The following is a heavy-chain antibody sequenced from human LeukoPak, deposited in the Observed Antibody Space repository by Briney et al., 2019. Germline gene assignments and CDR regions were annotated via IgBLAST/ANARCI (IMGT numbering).Heavy chain of an antibody. V-gene: IGHV3-21*01. CDR1: GFTFSSYS. CDR3: ARDLSYYDILTGSNWFDP. CDR2: ISSSSSYI. J-gene: IGHJ5*02. D-gene: IGHD3-9*01. Sequence: GGSLRLSCAASGFTFSSYSMNWVRQAPGKGLEWVSSISSSSSYIYYADSVKGRFTISRDNARNSLYLQMNSLRAEDTAVYYCARDLSYYDILTGSNWFDPWGQGTLVTVSS.